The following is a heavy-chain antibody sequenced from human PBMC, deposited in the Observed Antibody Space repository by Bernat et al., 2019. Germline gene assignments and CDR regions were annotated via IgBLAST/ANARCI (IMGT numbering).Heavy chain of an antibody. CDR1: GFTFSTYA. D-gene: IGHD3-16*01. Sequence: EVQLLESGGGLVQPGGSLRLSCAASGFTFSTYAMTWVRQAPGKGLEWLSGVSNSGGRTDYAASVKGRFTISRDNSKNTLYLQMISLRVEDSAVYYCAKGLGGNGIFYYYMDVWGKGTTVTVSS. CDR3: AKGLGGNGIFYYYMDV. J-gene: IGHJ6*03. V-gene: IGHV3-23*01. CDR2: VSNSGGRT.